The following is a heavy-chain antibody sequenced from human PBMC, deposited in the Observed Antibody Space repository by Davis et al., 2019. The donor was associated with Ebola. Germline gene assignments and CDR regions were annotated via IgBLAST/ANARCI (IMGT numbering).Heavy chain of an antibody. CDR1: GFTFSSYG. CDR3: AKGRDKAMATWPFDF. J-gene: IGHJ4*02. CDR2: IQYDGSNT. Sequence: PGGSLRLSCAASGFTFSSYGMHWVRQAPGKGLEWVAFIQYDGSNTYYGDSVKGRFTISRDSSKSTLFLQMSSLRPEDTAVYYCAKGRDKAMATWPFDFWVQGTLLTVSS. V-gene: IGHV3-30*02. D-gene: IGHD5-18*01.